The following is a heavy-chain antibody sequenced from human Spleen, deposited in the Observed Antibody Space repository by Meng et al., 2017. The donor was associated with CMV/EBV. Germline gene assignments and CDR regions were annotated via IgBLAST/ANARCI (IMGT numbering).Heavy chain of an antibody. CDR3: ARKQGGRYGMDV. V-gene: IGHV3-74*01. CDR1: GFTFSSYW. J-gene: IGHJ6*02. D-gene: IGHD2-15*01. Sequence: GGSLRLSCAASGFTFSSYWMHWVRQAPGKGLGWVSRINSDGSSTSYADSVKDRFTISRDNAKNTLYLQMNTLRAEDTAVYYGARKQGGRYGMDVWGQGTTVTVSS. CDR2: INSDGSST.